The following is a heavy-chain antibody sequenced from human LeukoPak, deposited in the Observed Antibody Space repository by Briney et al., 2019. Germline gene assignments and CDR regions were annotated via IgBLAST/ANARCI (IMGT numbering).Heavy chain of an antibody. CDR1: GGTFSSYA. J-gene: IGHJ3*02. CDR2: IIPIFGTA. Sequence: SVKVSCKASGGTFSSYAISWVRQAPGQGLEWMGGIIPIFGTANYAQKFQGRVTITADESTSTAYMELSSLRSEDTAVYYCARGFLTGDAFDIWGQGTMVTVSS. V-gene: IGHV1-69*01. CDR3: ARGFLTGDAFDI. D-gene: IGHD7-27*01.